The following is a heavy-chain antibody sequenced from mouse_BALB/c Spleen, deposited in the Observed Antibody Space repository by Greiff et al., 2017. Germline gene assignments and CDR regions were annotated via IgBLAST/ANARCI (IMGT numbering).Heavy chain of an antibody. V-gene: IGHV5-17*02. Sequence: EVKLMESGGGLVQPGGSRKLSCAASGFTFSSFGMHWVRQAPEKGLEWVAYISSGSSTIYYADTVKGRFTISRDNPKNTLFLQMTSLRSEDTAMYYCAREGNYDWFAYWGQGTLVTVSA. CDR1: GFTFSSFG. CDR3: AREGNYDWFAY. J-gene: IGHJ3*01. CDR2: ISSGSSTI. D-gene: IGHD2-1*01.